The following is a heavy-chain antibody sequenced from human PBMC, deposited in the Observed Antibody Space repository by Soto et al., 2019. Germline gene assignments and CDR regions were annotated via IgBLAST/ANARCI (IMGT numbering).Heavy chain of an antibody. CDR3: AREETAWPLAYGLDV. CDR2: IGTRSDI. J-gene: IGHJ6*02. Sequence: PGGSLRLSCAASGFTFSSYSMHWVRQAPGKGLEWVSSIGTRSDIYYADSVKGRFTISRDNAKNSLSLQMNSMTAEDTAVYYCAREETAWPLAYGLDVWGQGTTVT. D-gene: IGHD2-21*02. V-gene: IGHV3-21*01. CDR1: GFTFSSYS.